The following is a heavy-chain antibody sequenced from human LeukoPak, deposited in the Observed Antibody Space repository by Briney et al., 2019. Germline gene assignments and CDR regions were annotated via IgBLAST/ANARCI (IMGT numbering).Heavy chain of an antibody. V-gene: IGHV3-66*01. CDR3: ARDIMGRPDIAVAALGS. CDR2: IHSGGDT. J-gene: IGHJ5*02. CDR1: GFTVSSNY. Sequence: TGGSLRLSCAASGFTVSSNYLSWVRQAPGKGLGWVSVIHSGGDTGSADSVKDRFIISRDNSKNMLYLQLNSLRVEDTAVYYCARDIMGRPDIAVAALGSWGQGTLVIVSA. D-gene: IGHD6-19*01.